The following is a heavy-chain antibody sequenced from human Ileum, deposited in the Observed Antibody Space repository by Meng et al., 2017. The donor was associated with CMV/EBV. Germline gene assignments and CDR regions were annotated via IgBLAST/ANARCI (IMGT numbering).Heavy chain of an antibody. CDR1: GDSTSGFF. CDR2: IYSSGST. D-gene: IGHD6-19*01. CDR3: AKEQSIGIAVTGIFDF. Sequence: QVQLQESGPGLVKPSETRSLTCSVSGDSTSGFFWSWIRQPAGKGLEWIGRIYSSGSTFYNPSLESRVTMSIDTSKNQFSLRLAFVTAADTAVYFCAKEQSIGIAVTGIFDFWGQGALVTVSS. J-gene: IGHJ4*02. V-gene: IGHV4-4*07.